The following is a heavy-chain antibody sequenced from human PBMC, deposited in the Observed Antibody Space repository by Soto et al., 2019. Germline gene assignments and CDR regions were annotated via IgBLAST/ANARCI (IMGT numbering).Heavy chain of an antibody. Sequence: SETLSLTCTVSGGSISSGGYYWSWIRQHPGKGLEWIGYIYYSGSTYYNPSLKSRVTISVDTSKNQFSLKLSSVTAADTAVYYCARVRSSGYPFDYSGQGTLVTVSS. J-gene: IGHJ4*02. V-gene: IGHV4-31*03. CDR1: GGSISSGGYY. CDR2: IYYSGST. D-gene: IGHD3-22*01. CDR3: ARVRSSGYPFDY.